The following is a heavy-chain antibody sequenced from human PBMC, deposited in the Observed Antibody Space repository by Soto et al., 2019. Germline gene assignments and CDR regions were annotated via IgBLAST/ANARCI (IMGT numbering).Heavy chain of an antibody. D-gene: IGHD3-22*01. Sequence: VQLLESGGGVVQPGRSLRLSCAASGFTFSSYGMHWVRQAPGKGLEWVAVISYDGSNKYYADSVKGRFTISRDNSKNTLYLQMNSLRAEDTAVYYCAKEFYYYDSSGYYSGGFDYWGQGTLVTVSS. J-gene: IGHJ4*02. CDR1: GFTFSSYG. CDR3: AKEFYYYDSSGYYSGGFDY. CDR2: ISYDGSNK. V-gene: IGHV3-30*18.